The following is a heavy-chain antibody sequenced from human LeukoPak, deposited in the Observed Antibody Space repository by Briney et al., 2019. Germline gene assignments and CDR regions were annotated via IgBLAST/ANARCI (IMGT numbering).Heavy chain of an antibody. CDR2: IKQDGSEK. CDR1: GFTFSSYA. V-gene: IGHV3-7*01. J-gene: IGHJ4*02. D-gene: IGHD5-18*01. Sequence: GGSLRLSCAASGFTFSSYAMSWVRQAPGKGLEWVANIKQDGSEKYYVDSVKGRFTISRDNAKNSLYLQMNSLRAEDTAVYYCARGPSRGYSYGFVGYYFDYWGQGTLVTVSS. CDR3: ARGPSRGYSYGFVGYYFDY.